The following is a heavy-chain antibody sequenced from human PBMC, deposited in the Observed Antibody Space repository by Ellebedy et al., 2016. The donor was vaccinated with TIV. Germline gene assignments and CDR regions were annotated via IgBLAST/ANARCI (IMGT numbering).Heavy chain of an antibody. Sequence: AASVKVSCKASGYTFTNFYMNWVRQAPGQGLEWMGILNPRSGDTNYAQKFRGRVTMTRDTSTSTVYMELSSLRSEDTAIYYCARGLEWGNYQEYYFDNWGQGALVTVSS. CDR2: LNPRSGDT. V-gene: IGHV1-46*01. J-gene: IGHJ4*02. CDR3: ARGLEWGNYQEYYFDN. D-gene: IGHD3-16*02. CDR1: GYTFTNFY.